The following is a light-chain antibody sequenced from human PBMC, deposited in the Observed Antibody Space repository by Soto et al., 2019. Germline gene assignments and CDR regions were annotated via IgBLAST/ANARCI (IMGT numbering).Light chain of an antibody. CDR3: LQVKNFPRT. Sequence: DIQMTQAPSSVSASVGDRVTITCRASQDINNRVAWFQQRPGRAQKYLIQAASILQSGFPSRFSATGSGTDFTLTIDSLQPEDFATYYCLQVKNFPRTFGQGTKLEIK. CDR1: QDINNR. CDR2: AAS. J-gene: IGKJ1*01. V-gene: IGKV1-12*01.